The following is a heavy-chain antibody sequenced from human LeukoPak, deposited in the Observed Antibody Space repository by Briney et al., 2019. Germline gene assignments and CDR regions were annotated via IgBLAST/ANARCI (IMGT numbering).Heavy chain of an antibody. J-gene: IGHJ5*02. CDR2: ISSSSSTI. Sequence: PGGSLRLSCAASGFTFSSYSMNWVRQAPGKGLEWVSYISSSSSTIYYADSVKGRFTISRDNAKNSLYLQMNSLRDEDTAVYYCARVIELYGDQGWFDPWGQGTLVTVSS. CDR3: ARVIELYGDQGWFDP. CDR1: GFTFSSYS. D-gene: IGHD4-17*01. V-gene: IGHV3-48*02.